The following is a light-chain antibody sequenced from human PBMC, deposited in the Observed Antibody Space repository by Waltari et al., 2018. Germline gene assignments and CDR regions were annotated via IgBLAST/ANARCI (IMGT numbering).Light chain of an antibody. J-gene: IGKJ2*01. CDR2: WAS. CDR1: QSVLYSSNNKNY. Sequence: DIVMTQSPDSLAVSLGERATINSKSSQSVLYSSNNKNYLAWYQQKPGQPPKLLIYWASTRESGVPDRFSGSGSGTDFTLTISSLQAEDVAVYYCQQYYSTLPYTFGQGTKLEIK. V-gene: IGKV4-1*01. CDR3: QQYYSTLPYT.